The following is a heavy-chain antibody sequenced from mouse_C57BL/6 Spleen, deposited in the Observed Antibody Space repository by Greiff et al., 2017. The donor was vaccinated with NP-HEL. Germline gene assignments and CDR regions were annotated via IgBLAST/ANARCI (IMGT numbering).Heavy chain of an antibody. J-gene: IGHJ2*01. CDR3: ARERGNYYFDY. V-gene: IGHV1-19*01. D-gene: IGHD2-1*01. Sequence: LVKPGASVKMSCKASGYTFTDYYMNWVKQSHGKSLEWIGVINPYNGGTSYNQKFKGKATLTVDKSSSTAYMELNSLTSEDSAVYYCARERGNYYFDYWGQGTTLTVSS. CDR1: GYTFTDYY. CDR2: INPYNGGT.